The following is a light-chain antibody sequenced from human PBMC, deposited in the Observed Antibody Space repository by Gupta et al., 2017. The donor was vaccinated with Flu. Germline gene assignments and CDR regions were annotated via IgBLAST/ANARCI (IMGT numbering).Light chain of an antibody. Sequence: IVIPHPPLSSPVTLGQPASISCSSSQSRVHRDGNTYLSWLQQRPGQPPRPLIYQISNRFSGVTDSLSGSGAGTDFTLKISRVEAEDVGVYYCMQAKQFPWTFGQGTKVEIK. CDR3: MQAKQFPWT. V-gene: IGKV2-24*01. J-gene: IGKJ1*01. CDR2: QIS. CDR1: QSRVHRDGNTY.